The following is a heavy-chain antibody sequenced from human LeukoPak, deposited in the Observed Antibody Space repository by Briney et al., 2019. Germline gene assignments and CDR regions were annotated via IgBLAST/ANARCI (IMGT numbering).Heavy chain of an antibody. J-gene: IGHJ3*02. CDR2: IDASGRT. CDR1: GGSISSYY. V-gene: IGHV4-4*07. Sequence: SETLSLTCTVSGGSISSYYWSWIRQPAGKGLEWIGRIDASGRTNYNPSLKSRVTMSVDTSKKQFSLKVNSVTAADTAVYYCARHRPPDSSSWYRVGAFDIWGQGTMATVSS. CDR3: ARHRPPDSSSWYRVGAFDI. D-gene: IGHD6-13*01.